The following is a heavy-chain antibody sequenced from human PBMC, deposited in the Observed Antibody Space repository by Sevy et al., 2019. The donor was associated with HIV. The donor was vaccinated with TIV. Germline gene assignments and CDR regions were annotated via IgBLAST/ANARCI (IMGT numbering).Heavy chain of an antibody. D-gene: IGHD2-15*01. Sequence: SETLSLTCTVSGYSISSGYYWGWIRQPPGKGLEWIGSIYHSGSTYYNPSLKSRVTISVDTSKNQFSLKLRSVTAADTAVYYCARGELYSGGGGYCSGGSCYSGLWFDPWGQGTLVTVSS. CDR1: GYSISSGYY. V-gene: IGHV4-38-2*02. J-gene: IGHJ5*02. CDR2: IYHSGST. CDR3: ARGELYSGGGGYCSGGSCYSGLWFDP.